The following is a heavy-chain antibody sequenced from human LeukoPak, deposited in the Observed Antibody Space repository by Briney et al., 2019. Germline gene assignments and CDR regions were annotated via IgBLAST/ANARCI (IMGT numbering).Heavy chain of an antibody. CDR1: GFTFNTYW. CDR3: VRDKGGRSGAIYYDAFDV. CDR2: IDQGGSTK. Sequence: PGGSLSLSCAASGFTFNTYWMIWVRQAPGKGQEWVANIDQGGSTKYYVDSLKGRFTISRDNAKNSLYLQMNSLRAEDTAVYYCVRDKGGRSGAIYYDAFDVWGQGTMVTVSS. D-gene: IGHD1-26*01. V-gene: IGHV3-7*01. J-gene: IGHJ3*01.